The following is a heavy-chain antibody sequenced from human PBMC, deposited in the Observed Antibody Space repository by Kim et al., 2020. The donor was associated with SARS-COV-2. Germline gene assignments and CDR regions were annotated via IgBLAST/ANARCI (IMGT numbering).Heavy chain of an antibody. D-gene: IGHD3-22*01. V-gene: IGHV1-2*02. J-gene: IGHJ3*02. Sequence: YAQKFQGRVTMTRDTSISTAYMELSRLRSDDTAVYYCARDYYYDSSVPDIWGQGTMVTVSS. CDR3: ARDYYYDSSVPDI.